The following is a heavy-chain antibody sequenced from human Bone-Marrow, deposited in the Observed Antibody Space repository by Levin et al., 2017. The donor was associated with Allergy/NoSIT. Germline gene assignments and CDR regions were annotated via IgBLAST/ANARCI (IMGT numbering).Heavy chain of an antibody. Sequence: SQTLSLTCTVSGGSISPSYWSWIRQPPGKGLEWIGYMYYSGSSGSTNNNPSLKSRVTISVDTSKNQFSLKLNSVTAADTAVYLCARVSYYETSGYYYRGSYYVDSWGPGPLVTVSS. CDR3: ARVSYYETSGYYYRGSYYVDS. CDR2: MYYSGSSGST. J-gene: IGHJ4*01. CDR1: GGSISPSY. V-gene: IGHV4-59*01. D-gene: IGHD3-22*01.